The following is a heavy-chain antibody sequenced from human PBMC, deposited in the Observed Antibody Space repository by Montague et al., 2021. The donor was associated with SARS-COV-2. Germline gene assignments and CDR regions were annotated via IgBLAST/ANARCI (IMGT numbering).Heavy chain of an antibody. D-gene: IGHD3-3*01. CDR1: GGSVSSGSHY. CDR2: IYYSGST. V-gene: IGHV4-61*01. CDR3: ARDPWRITIFGVVTRYGMDV. J-gene: IGHJ6*02. Sequence: SETLSLTCIVSGGSVSSGSHYWSWIRQPPGKGLEWIGYIYYSGSTNYNPSLKSRVTISVDTSKNQFSLKLSPVTAADTAVYYCARDPWRITIFGVVTRYGMDVWGQGTPVTVSS.